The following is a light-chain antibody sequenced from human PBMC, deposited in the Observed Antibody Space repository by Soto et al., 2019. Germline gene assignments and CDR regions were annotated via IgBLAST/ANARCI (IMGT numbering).Light chain of an antibody. CDR2: YDD. Sequence: QAVLTLPASVSDAPRQRVTIPCSGSSSNIGNNAVNWYQQLPGKAPKLLIYYDDLLPSGVSDRFSGSKSGTSASQAISGLQSEDEADYYCAAWEDSLNGVVFGGGTKLTLL. CDR1: SSNIGNNA. CDR3: AAWEDSLNGVV. V-gene: IGLV1-36*01. J-gene: IGLJ2*01.